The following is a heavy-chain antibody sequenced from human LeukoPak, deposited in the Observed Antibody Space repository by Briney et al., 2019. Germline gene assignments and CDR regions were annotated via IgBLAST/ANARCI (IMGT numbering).Heavy chain of an antibody. CDR3: ASHRGDILTGYFDY. CDR2: ISSSSSTI. CDR1: GFTFSSYS. V-gene: IGHV3-48*01. Sequence: PGGSLRLSCAASGFTFSSYSMNWVRQAPGKGLEWVSYISSSSSTIYYADSVKGRFTISRDNAKNSLYLQMNSLRAEDTAVYYCASHRGDILTGYFDYWGQGTLVTVSS. J-gene: IGHJ4*02. D-gene: IGHD3-9*01.